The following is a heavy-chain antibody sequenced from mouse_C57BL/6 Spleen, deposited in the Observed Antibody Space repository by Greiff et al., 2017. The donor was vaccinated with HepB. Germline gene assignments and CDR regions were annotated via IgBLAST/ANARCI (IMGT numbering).Heavy chain of an antibody. CDR1: GYTFTSYW. J-gene: IGHJ3*01. CDR2: IYPGNSDT. V-gene: IGHV1-5*01. D-gene: IGHD1-1*01. Sequence: VQLQQSGTVLARPGASVKMSCKTSGYTFTSYWMHWVKQRPGQGLEWIGAIYPGNSDTSYNQKFKGKAKLTAVTSASTAYMELSSLTNEDSAVYYCTRESYYGSSWFAYWGQGTLVTVSA. CDR3: TRESYYGSSWFAY.